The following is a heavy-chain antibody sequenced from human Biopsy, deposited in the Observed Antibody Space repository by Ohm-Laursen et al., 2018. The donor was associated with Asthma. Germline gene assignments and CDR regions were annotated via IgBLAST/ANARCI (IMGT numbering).Heavy chain of an antibody. J-gene: IGHJ4*02. CDR1: GFVFSQCG. CDR2: ISFDGSNK. D-gene: IGHD1-26*01. CDR3: AKDVFPGWELRRGPDY. Sequence: SLRLSCTAPGFVFSQCGMHWVRQAPGKGLDWVAVISFDGSNKNYTDSVKGRFTISRDNSRNTLHLQMNSLRAEDTAVYYCAKDVFPGWELRRGPDYWGQGTLVTVSS. V-gene: IGHV3-30*18.